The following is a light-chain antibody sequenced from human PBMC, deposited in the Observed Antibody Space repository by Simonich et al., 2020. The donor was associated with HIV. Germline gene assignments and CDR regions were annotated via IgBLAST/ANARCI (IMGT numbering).Light chain of an antibody. CDR2: AAS. CDR1: QGISTY. V-gene: IGKV1-9*01. CDR3: QQLNSY. Sequence: DIQLTQSPSFLSASVGDRVTITCRASQGISTYLAWYQQKPGNAPKLLLYAASTLQSGVPSRFSGSGSGTEFTLTISSLQPEDFATYYCQQLNSYFGQGTRLEIK. J-gene: IGKJ5*01.